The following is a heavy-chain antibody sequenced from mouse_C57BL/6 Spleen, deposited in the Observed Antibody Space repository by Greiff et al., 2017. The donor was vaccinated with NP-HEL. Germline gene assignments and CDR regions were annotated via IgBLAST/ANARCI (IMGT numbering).Heavy chain of an antibody. CDR1: GYTFTDYE. D-gene: IGHD2-4*01. Sequence: QVQLKESGAELVRPGASVTLSCKASGYTFTDYEMHWVKQTPVHGLEWIGAIDPETGGTAYNQKFKGKAILTADKSSSTAYMELRSLTSEDSAVYYCTEEDYDGAWFAYWGQGTLVTVSA. CDR3: TEEDYDGAWFAY. CDR2: IDPETGGT. V-gene: IGHV1-15*01. J-gene: IGHJ3*01.